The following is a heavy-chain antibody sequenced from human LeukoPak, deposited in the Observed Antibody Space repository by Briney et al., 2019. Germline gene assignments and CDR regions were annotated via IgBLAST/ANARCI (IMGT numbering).Heavy chain of an antibody. CDR2: IYYSGST. J-gene: IGHJ4*02. D-gene: IGHD6-13*01. V-gene: IGHV4-59*01. CDR3: ARVSYSSSWYFDY. CDR1: GGSISSYY. Sequence: ASETLSLTCTVSGGSISSYYWSWIRQPPGKGLEWIGYIYYSGSTNYNPSLKSRVTISVDTSKNQFSLKLSSVTAADTAVYYCARVSYSSSWYFDYWGQGTLVTVSS.